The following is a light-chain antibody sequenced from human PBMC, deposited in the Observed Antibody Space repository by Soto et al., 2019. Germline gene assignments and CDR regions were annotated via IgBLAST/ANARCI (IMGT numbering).Light chain of an antibody. V-gene: IGKV1-33*01. Sequence: DIPMTQSPSSLSASVGARVSITCQARQDIRTSLSWFQQKPGRAPKLLIYGASYLETGVPSRCMGSGSGTDFTFTISSLHPEDIGTYYCQHYHNLPPFTFGPGTKVDIK. J-gene: IGKJ3*01. CDR3: QHYHNLPPFT. CDR2: GAS. CDR1: QDIRTS.